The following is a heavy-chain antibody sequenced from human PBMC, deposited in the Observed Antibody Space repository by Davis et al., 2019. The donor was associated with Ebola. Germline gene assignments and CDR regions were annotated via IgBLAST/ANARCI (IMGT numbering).Heavy chain of an antibody. D-gene: IGHD6-13*01. V-gene: IGHV3-74*01. Sequence: GESLKISCAASGFTVSSNYMSWVRQAPGKGLVWVSRINSDGSSTSYADSVKGRFTISRDNAKNTLYLQMNSLRAEDTAVYYCAREGGSRYVGVYFDYWGQGTLVTVSS. J-gene: IGHJ4*02. CDR3: AREGGSRYVGVYFDY. CDR2: INSDGSST. CDR1: GFTVSSNY.